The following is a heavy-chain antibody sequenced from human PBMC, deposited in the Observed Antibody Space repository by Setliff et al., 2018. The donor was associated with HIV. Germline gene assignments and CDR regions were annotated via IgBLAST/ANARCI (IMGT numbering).Heavy chain of an antibody. CDR2: ISGSGGST. CDR1: GFTFSSYA. D-gene: IGHD3-22*01. CDR3: ARGGLYYDSSDKGDAFDMYYYGLDV. Sequence: GGSLRLSCAASGFTFSSYAMSWVRQAPGKGLEWVSAISGSGGSTYYADSVKGRFTISRDNSKNTLYLQMNSLRAGDTAVYYCARGGLYYDSSDKGDAFDMYYYGLDVWGQGTTVTVSS. J-gene: IGHJ6*02. V-gene: IGHV3-23*01.